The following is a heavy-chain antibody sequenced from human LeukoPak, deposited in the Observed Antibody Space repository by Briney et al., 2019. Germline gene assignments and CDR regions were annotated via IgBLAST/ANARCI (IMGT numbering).Heavy chain of an antibody. D-gene: IGHD3-10*01. CDR3: ARDFGPPSNGMDV. V-gene: IGHV3-33*01. CDR1: GFTFSSYG. J-gene: IGHJ6*02. Sequence: GGSLRLSCAASGFTFSSYGMHWVRQAPGKGLEWVAVIWYDGSSKYYADSVKGRFTISRDNSKNTLYLQMNSLRAEDTAVYYCARDFGPPSNGMDVWGQGTTVTVSS. CDR2: IWYDGSSK.